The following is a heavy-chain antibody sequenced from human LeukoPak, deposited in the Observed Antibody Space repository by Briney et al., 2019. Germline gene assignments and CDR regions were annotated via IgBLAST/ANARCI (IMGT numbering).Heavy chain of an antibody. CDR3: ARLSHEYQLQSWSTFDF. CDR1: GFSFSTYS. J-gene: IGHJ3*01. D-gene: IGHD2-2*01. Sequence: PGGSQRLSCAASGFSFSTYSMNWVRQAPGKGLEWVSSIVGSSNYIYYPDSVKGRFTISGDNDKNFLFLQMNSLRADDAADYYCARLSHEYQLQSWSTFDFWGQGTLVTVSS. V-gene: IGHV3-21*06. CDR2: IVGSSNYI.